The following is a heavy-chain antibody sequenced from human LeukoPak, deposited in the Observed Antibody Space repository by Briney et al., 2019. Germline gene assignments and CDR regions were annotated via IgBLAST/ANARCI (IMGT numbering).Heavy chain of an antibody. D-gene: IGHD5-12*01. CDR3: ARLSKLGYSGYDYVRGGSPIQQWLVLDY. Sequence: ASVKVSCKASGYTFTGYYMHWVRQAPGQGLEWMGWINPNSGGTNYAQKFQGWVTMTRDTSISTAYMELSRLRSEDTAVYYCARLSKLGYSGYDYVRGGSPIQQWLVLDYWGQGTLVTVSS. V-gene: IGHV1-2*04. J-gene: IGHJ4*02. CDR2: INPNSGGT. CDR1: GYTFTGYY.